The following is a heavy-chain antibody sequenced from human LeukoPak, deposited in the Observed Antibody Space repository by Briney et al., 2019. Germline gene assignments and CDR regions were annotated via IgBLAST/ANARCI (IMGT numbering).Heavy chain of an antibody. D-gene: IGHD6-19*01. J-gene: IGHJ3*02. CDR2: IYSSGST. CDR1: VGSPNSYY. V-gene: IGHV4-4*07. Sequence: SETLSLTCTVSVGSPNSYYWSGIRQPAGRGREGIGRIYSSGSTNYNPSLKSRVTMSVDTSKNQFSLKLSSVTATDTAVYYCARDHSYRSGYFDIWGQGTMVTVSS. CDR3: ARDHSYRSGYFDI.